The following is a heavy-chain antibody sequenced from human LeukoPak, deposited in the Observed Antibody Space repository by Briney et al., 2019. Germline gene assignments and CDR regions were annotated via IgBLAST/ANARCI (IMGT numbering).Heavy chain of an antibody. D-gene: IGHD3-10*01. Sequence: PSETLSLTCAVFGGSFSSYYWSWIRQPPGKGLEWIGEINHSGSTNYNPSLKSRVTISVDTSKNQFSLKLSSVTAADTAVYYCARGRGLWFGELRPSRHIRVGHYFDYWGQGTLVTVSS. V-gene: IGHV4-34*01. J-gene: IGHJ4*02. CDR2: INHSGST. CDR3: ARGRGLWFGELRPSRHIRVGHYFDY. CDR1: GGSFSSYY.